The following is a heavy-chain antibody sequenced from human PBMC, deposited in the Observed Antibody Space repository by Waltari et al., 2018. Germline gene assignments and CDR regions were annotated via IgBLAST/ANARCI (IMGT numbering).Heavy chain of an antibody. J-gene: IGHJ6*03. V-gene: IGHV3-48*03. CDR1: GFPCSNYE. CDR2: ISNSGSTT. Sequence: EVPVVESGGGLVQPGGSVRLSCVASGFPCSNYEMTWVRQAPGKGLEWVSYISNSGSTTYYADSVKGRFTISRDNAKNSMYLEMDSLRAEDTAVYYCARPSTEYYYYYYYMDVWGKGTTVTVS. CDR3: ARPSTEYYYYYYYMDV.